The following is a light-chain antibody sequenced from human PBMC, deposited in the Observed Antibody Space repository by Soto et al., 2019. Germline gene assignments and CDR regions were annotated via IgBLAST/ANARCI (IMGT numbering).Light chain of an antibody. J-gene: IGKJ1*01. Sequence: DIQMHQSPSYLSESVGDRIIIPCRASQSMSNHLNWYQQKTGKGPKXLIFAASSLQSGVPSRFSGSRSGPDGNLNISSLQTEDRATYYCQQSYSSPPTFGQGTKGEI. V-gene: IGKV1-39*01. CDR2: AAS. CDR1: QSMSNH. CDR3: QQSYSSPPT.